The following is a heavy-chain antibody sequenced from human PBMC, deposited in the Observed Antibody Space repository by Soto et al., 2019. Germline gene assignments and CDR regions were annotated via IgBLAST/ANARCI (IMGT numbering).Heavy chain of an antibody. CDR2: ISGSGGST. CDR1: GFTFSSYA. CDR3: XRXSSGWYFDY. D-gene: IGHD6-19*01. V-gene: IGHV3-23*01. J-gene: IGHJ4*02. Sequence: EVQLLESGGGLVQPGGSLRLSCAASGFTFSSYAMSWVRQAPGKGLEWVSGISGSGGSTYYPDSVKSRFTISRDNSKNTLYLXIXXXXAEDTAVYYXXRXSSGWYFDYWGQGTLVTVSS.